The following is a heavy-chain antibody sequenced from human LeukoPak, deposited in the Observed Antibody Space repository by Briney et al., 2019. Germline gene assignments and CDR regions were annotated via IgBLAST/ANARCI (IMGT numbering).Heavy chain of an antibody. V-gene: IGHV4-39*07. D-gene: IGHD3-22*01. CDR2: IYYSGST. CDR3: ARDGRPSYYYDSSGYLVR. CDR1: GGSISSSSYY. J-gene: IGHJ5*02. Sequence: PSETLSLTCTVSGGSISSSSYYWGWIRQPPGKGLEWIGSIYYSGSTYYNPSLKSRVTISVDTSKNQFSLKLSSVTAADTAVYYCARDGRPSYYYDSSGYLVRWGQGTLVTVFS.